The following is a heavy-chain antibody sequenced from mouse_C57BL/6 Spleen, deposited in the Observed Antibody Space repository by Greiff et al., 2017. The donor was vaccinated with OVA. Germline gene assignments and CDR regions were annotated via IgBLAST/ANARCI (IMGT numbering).Heavy chain of an antibody. CDR3: AREDGDYDSWFAY. Sequence: QVHVKQPGTELVKPGASVKLSCKASGYTFTSYWMHWVKQRPGQGLEWIGNINPSNGGTNYNEKFKSKATLTVDKSSSTAYMQLSSLTSEDSAVYYCAREDGDYDSWFAYWGQGTLVTVSA. J-gene: IGHJ3*01. CDR2: INPSNGGT. CDR1: GYTFTSYW. V-gene: IGHV1-53*01. D-gene: IGHD2-4*01.